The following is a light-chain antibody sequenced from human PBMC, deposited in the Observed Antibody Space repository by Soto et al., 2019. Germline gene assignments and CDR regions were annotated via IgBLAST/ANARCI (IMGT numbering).Light chain of an antibody. V-gene: IGKV1-5*01. CDR3: QQDNSYPET. CDR2: DAS. Sequence: DIQMTQSPSTLSASVGDRVTITCRASQSISSWLAWYQQKPGKAPKLLIYDASSLESGVPSRFSGSRSGTEFTLTISSLQTDDFATYYWQQDNSYPETFRPGNKVEIK. J-gene: IGKJ1*01. CDR1: QSISSW.